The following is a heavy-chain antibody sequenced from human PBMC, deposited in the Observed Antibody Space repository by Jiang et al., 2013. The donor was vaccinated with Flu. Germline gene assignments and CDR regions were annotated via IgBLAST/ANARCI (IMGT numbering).Heavy chain of an antibody. J-gene: IGHJ6*02. CDR1: GYTFTSYD. Sequence: QSGAEVKKPGASVKVSCKASGYTFTSYDINWVRQATGQGLEWMGWMNPNSGNTGYAQKFQGRVTMTRNTSISTAYMELSSLRSEDTAVYYCARGRDYSSSSGYYYYGMDVWGQGTTVTVSS. V-gene: IGHV1-8*01. CDR2: MNPNSGNT. CDR3: ARGRDYSSSSGYYYYGMDV. D-gene: IGHD6-6*01.